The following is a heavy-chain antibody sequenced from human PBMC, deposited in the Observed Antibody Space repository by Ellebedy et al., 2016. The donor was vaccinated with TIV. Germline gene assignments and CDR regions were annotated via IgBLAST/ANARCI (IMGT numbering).Heavy chain of an antibody. J-gene: IGHJ4*02. Sequence: GEPLKISXAASGFTFRRFAMHWVRQAPGKGLEWVAVVSADGSRKSYADSVKERFTISKDNSKNTLFVQMNSLRVEDTAVYYCAKPSDPNPGYSASWATYFDSWGQGTLVTVSS. V-gene: IGHV3-30*18. CDR3: AKPSDPNPGYSASWATYFDS. D-gene: IGHD6-13*01. CDR2: VSADGSRK. CDR1: GFTFRRFA.